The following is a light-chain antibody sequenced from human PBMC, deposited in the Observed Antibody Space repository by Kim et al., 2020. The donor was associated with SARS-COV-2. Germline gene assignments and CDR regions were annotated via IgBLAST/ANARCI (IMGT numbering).Light chain of an antibody. CDR2: AAY. V-gene: IGKV3-20*01. CDR1: QPGASSY. CDR3: QQYGIAPL. Sequence: LSPGERATLSCRANQPGASSYLAWYQQRPGQAPRLLIFAAYSRATGIPDRFTGSGSGTDFTLTISRLEPEDFAVYFCQQYGIAPLFGGGTKVDIK. J-gene: IGKJ4*01.